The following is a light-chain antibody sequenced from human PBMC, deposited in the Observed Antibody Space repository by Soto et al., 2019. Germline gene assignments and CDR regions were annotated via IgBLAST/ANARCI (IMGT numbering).Light chain of an antibody. J-gene: IGKJ4*02. CDR2: GAS. Sequence: ETVLTQSPGTLSLSPGERATLSCRASQPVFIRYLAWYQQKSGQAPRLLIYGASTRATGIPDRFNGRGCGTDFTLTVSRLEAEDFVVYDCQQFGYSLSFGGGTKVEI. CDR3: QQFGYSLS. CDR1: QPVFIRY. V-gene: IGKV3-20*01.